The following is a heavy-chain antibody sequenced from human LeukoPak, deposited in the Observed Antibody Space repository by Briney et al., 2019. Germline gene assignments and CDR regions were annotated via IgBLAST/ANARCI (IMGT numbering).Heavy chain of an antibody. CDR2: IYDSGST. D-gene: IGHD2-15*01. CDR1: GGSISSFY. Sequence: PSETLSLTCTVSGGSISSFYWNWIRQPPGKGLEWIGYIYDSGSTNYNPSPKSRVTISVDTSKKQFSLKLSSVTAADTAVYYCAREYCSGGSCQKYDAFDIWGQGTMVTVSS. J-gene: IGHJ3*02. CDR3: AREYCSGGSCQKYDAFDI. V-gene: IGHV4-59*12.